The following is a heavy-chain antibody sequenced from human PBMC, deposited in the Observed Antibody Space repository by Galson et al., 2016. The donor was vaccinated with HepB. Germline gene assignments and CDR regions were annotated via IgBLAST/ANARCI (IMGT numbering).Heavy chain of an antibody. V-gene: IGHV4-31*03. D-gene: IGHD2-15*01. J-gene: IGHJ1*01. CDR1: GGSISSGGYY. Sequence: TLSLTCSVSGGSISSGGYYWNWIRQHPGKGLEWIGYIHDSGSTYYNPSLQSRVIISLDTSENQFSLKLSSVTAADTAVYYCARGGCSGGTCHTEYFQHWGQGTLVIVSS. CDR3: ARGGCSGGTCHTEYFQH. CDR2: IHDSGST.